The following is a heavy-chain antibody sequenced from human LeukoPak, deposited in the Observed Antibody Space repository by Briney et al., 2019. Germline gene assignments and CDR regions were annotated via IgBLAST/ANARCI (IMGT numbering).Heavy chain of an antibody. CDR3: ARGYRSKYYYDSSTYSDY. V-gene: IGHV3-48*03. D-gene: IGHD3-22*01. J-gene: IGHJ4*02. CDR1: GFTFSAYE. CDR2: ISSRADTI. Sequence: PGGSLKLSCAASGFTFSAYEMNWVRQAPGKGLEWVSYISSRADTIYYADSVKGRFTISRDRAKNSLYLQMNGLRAEDTAVYYCARGYRSKYYYDSSTYSDYWGQGTLVTVSS.